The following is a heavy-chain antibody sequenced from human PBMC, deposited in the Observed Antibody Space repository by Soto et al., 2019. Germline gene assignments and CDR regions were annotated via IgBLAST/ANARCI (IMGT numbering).Heavy chain of an antibody. D-gene: IGHD2-15*01. CDR3: ARGKLGYCSGGSCRIDY. J-gene: IGHJ4*02. V-gene: IGHV4-34*01. CDR2: INHSGST. CDR1: GGSFSGYY. Sequence: SETLSLTCAVYGGSFSGYYWTWIRQPPGKGLERIGEINHSGSTNYNPSLKSRVTISVDTSKNQFSLKLSSVTAADTAVYYCARGKLGYCSGGSCRIDYWGQGTLVTVSS.